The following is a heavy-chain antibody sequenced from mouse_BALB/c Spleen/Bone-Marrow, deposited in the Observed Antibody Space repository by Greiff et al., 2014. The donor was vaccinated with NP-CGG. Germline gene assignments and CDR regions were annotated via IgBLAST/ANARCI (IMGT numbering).Heavy chain of an antibody. CDR3: TRSGNYLFAY. CDR2: INPSNGGT. Sequence: VKLVESGAELVKPGASVRLSCKASGYTFTNYYMYWVKQRPGQGLEWIGEINPSNGGTNFNEKFKSKATLTVDKPSNTTYMQLSSLTSEDSAVYYCTRSGNYLFAYWGQGTLVTVSA. D-gene: IGHD2-1*01. J-gene: IGHJ3*01. CDR1: GYTFTNYY. V-gene: IGHV1S81*02.